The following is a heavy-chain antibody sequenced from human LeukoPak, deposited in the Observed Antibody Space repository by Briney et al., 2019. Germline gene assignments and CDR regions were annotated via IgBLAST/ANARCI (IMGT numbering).Heavy chain of an antibody. CDR2: IYTSGST. D-gene: IGHD2-2*01. Sequence: SETLSLTCTVSGGSISSYYWSWIRQPAGKGLEWIGRIYTSGSTNYNPSLKSRVTMSVDTSKNQFSLKLSSVTAADTAVYYCARVKVVPAAPYAAYYMDVWGKGTTVTVSS. J-gene: IGHJ6*03. V-gene: IGHV4-4*07. CDR1: GGSISSYY. CDR3: ARVKVVPAAPYAAYYMDV.